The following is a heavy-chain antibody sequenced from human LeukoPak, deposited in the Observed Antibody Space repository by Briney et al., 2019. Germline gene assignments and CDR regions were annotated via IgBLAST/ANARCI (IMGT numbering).Heavy chain of an antibody. J-gene: IGHJ3*02. CDR2: IYGSGGT. Sequence: SETLSLTCTVSGGSISNYYWSWIRQPAGKGLEWIGRIYGSGGTNYNPSLKSRVSMPVDTSQNQISLKLSSVTAADTAVYYCARDPSYTSGYFDIWGQGTMVTVSS. V-gene: IGHV4-4*07. CDR3: ARDPSYTSGYFDI. CDR1: GGSISNYY. D-gene: IGHD6-19*01.